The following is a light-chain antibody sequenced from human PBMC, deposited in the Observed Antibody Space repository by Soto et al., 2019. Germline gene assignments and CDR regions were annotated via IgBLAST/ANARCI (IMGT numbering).Light chain of an antibody. CDR1: SSDVGAYNF. CDR2: DVS. CDR3: SSYTSSSTDV. Sequence: QSALTQPASVSGSPGQSITISCTGTSSDVGAYNFVPWYQQHPGKVPKLMIFDVSSRPSGVSDRFSGSKSVNTASLTISGLQAEDEGDYYCSSYTSSSTDVFGSGTKLTVL. V-gene: IGLV2-14*03. J-gene: IGLJ1*01.